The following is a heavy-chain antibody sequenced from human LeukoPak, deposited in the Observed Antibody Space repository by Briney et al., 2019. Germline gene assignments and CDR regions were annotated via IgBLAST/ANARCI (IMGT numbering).Heavy chain of an antibody. CDR1: GGSFSGYY. CDR2: INHSGST. V-gene: IGHV4-34*01. D-gene: IGHD6-13*01. CDR3: ARGVYSSSRAPFDY. Sequence: SETLSLTCAVYGGSFSGYYWSWIRQPPGKGLEWIGEINHSGSTNYNPSLKSRVTISVDTSKNQFSLKLSSVTAADTAVYCCARGVYSSSRAPFDYRGQGTLVTVSS. J-gene: IGHJ4*02.